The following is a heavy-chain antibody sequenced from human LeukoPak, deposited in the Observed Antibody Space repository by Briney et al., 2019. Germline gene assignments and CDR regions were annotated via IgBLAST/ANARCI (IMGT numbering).Heavy chain of an antibody. CDR2: TSWNSGSI. J-gene: IGHJ6*02. CDR1: GFTFDDYA. CDR3: ARDHYYDSSGYYRSPKYYYYGMDV. D-gene: IGHD3-22*01. V-gene: IGHV3-9*01. Sequence: GGSLRLSCAASGFTFDDYAMHWVRQAPGKGLEWVSGTSWNSGSIGYADSVKGRFTISRDNAKNSLYLQMNSLRAEDTALYYCARDHYYDSSGYYRSPKYYYYGMDVWGQGTTVTVSS.